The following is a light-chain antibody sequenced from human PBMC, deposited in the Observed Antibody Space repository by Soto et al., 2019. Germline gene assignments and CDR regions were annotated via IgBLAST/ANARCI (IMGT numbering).Light chain of an antibody. J-gene: IGKJ5*01. CDR1: QSVGRNY. CDR3: QQYATSPIT. Sequence: RRRLSLTTGERATLSCRASQSVGRNYLAWFQQKSGQAPRLVIYGASSRAAGIPDRLSGSGSGTDFALTISRLEPEDFAVYYCQQYATSPITFGHGTLLDIK. CDR2: GAS. V-gene: IGKV3-20*01.